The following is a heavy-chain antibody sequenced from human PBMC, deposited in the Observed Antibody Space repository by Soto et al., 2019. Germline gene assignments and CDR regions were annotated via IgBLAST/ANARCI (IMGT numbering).Heavy chain of an antibody. CDR1: GGSISSSSYY. J-gene: IGHJ4*02. CDR3: TRHAIGVVVPAAIRN. Sequence: PSETLSLTCAVSGGSISSSSYYWDWIRQPPGKGLEWIGTIYYSGTSNYNPSLKSRVTISVDTSKNQFSLKLSSVTAADTAVYYCTRHAIGVVVPAAIRNWGQGSLVTGSS. V-gene: IGHV4-39*01. D-gene: IGHD2-15*01. CDR2: IYYSGTS.